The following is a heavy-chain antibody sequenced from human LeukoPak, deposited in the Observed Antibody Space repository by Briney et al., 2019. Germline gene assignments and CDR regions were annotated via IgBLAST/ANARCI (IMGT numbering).Heavy chain of an antibody. CDR1: GYSFPNYW. CDR3: ARQDGSALYYFDS. D-gene: IGHD3-22*01. J-gene: IGHJ4*02. CDR2: IYPSDSHT. Sequence: GESLKISCKASGYSFPNYWIVWVRQMRGKGLEWMRVIYPSDSHTRYSPSFQGQVTISADKSISTAYLQWSSLKASDTAVYYCARQDGSALYYFDSWGQGTLVAVSS. V-gene: IGHV5-51*01.